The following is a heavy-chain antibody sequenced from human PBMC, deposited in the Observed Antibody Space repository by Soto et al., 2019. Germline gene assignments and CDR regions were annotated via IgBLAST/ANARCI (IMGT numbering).Heavy chain of an antibody. CDR2: IIPIFGTA. D-gene: IGHD5-18*01. CDR1: GGTFSSYA. V-gene: IGHV1-69*13. CDR3: ASDLDVDTAMVVYYYYGMDV. J-gene: IGHJ6*02. Sequence: ASVKVSCKASGGTFSSYAISWVRQAPGQGLEWMGGIIPIFGTANYAQKFQGRVTITADESTSTAYMELSSLRSEDTAVYYCASDLDVDTAMVVYYYYGMDVWGQGTTVTVSS.